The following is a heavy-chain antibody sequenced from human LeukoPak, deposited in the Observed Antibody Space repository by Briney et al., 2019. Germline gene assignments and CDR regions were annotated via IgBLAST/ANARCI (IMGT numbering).Heavy chain of an antibody. CDR2: ISAYNGNT. V-gene: IGHV1-18*01. CDR3: ARVGPLSNFKKMGATSPGWWSFFDY. J-gene: IGHJ4*02. CDR1: GYTFTSYG. D-gene: IGHD1-26*01. Sequence: GASVKVSCKASGYTFTSYGISWVRQAPGQGLEWMGWISAYNGNTNYAQKLQGRVTMTTDTSTSTAYMELRSLRSDDTAVYYCARVGPLSNFKKMGATSPGWWSFFDYWGQGTLVTVSS.